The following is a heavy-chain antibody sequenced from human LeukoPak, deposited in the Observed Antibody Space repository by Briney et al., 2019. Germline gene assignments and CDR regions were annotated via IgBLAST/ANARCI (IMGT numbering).Heavy chain of an antibody. J-gene: IGHJ2*01. Sequence: SETLSLTCTVSGGSISSSSYYWGWLRQPPGTGLEWIGSIYYSGSTYYNPSLKSRVTISVDTSKNQFSLKLSSVTAADTAVYYCARDGGCSGGSCYLIYWYFDLWGRGTLVTVSS. V-gene: IGHV4-39*02. CDR3: ARDGGCSGGSCYLIYWYFDL. CDR2: IYYSGST. D-gene: IGHD2-15*01. CDR1: GGSISSSSYY.